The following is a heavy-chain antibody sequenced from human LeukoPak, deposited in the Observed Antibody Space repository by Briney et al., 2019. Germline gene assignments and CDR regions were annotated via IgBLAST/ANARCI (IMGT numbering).Heavy chain of an antibody. CDR3: ARGWRGSSYDAADH. CDR1: GYTFTSYW. Sequence: GESLKISCKSSGYTFTSYWIGWVRQMSGKGLEWMALIYPADSDTKYSPSFQGQVTISVDKSINTAYLQWSSLKASDTAMYYCARGWRGSSYDAADHWGQGTLVTVSP. D-gene: IGHD3-16*01. J-gene: IGHJ5*02. V-gene: IGHV5-51*01. CDR2: IYPADSDT.